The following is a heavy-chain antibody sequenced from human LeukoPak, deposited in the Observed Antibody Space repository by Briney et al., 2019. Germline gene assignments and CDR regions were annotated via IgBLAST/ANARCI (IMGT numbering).Heavy chain of an antibody. J-gene: IGHJ6*03. V-gene: IGHV4-38-2*01. CDR1: GYSISSGYY. Sequence: SETLSLTCAVSGYSISSGYYWGWIRQPPGKGLEWIGSIYQSGSTYYNPSLKSRVTISVETSKNQFSLKVNSVTAADTAMYYCARHGAGTIGLKVYALNYMDVWGKGTTVTVSS. D-gene: IGHD2-8*01. CDR2: IYQSGST. CDR3: ARHGAGTIGLKVYALNYMDV.